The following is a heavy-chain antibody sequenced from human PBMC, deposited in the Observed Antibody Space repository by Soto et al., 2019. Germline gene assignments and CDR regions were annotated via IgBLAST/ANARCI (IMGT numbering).Heavy chain of an antibody. CDR1: GGSISSSSHY. V-gene: IGHV4-39*01. D-gene: IGHD6-13*01. CDR3: ARKIASSWDSFDY. Sequence: SETLSLTCTVSGGSISSSSHYWGWIRQPPGKGLEWIGSIYYSGSTHYNPSLKSRVIISGDSSKNQFSLKVNSVTAADTAVYYCARKIASSWDSFDYWGQGALVTVSS. J-gene: IGHJ4*02. CDR2: IYYSGST.